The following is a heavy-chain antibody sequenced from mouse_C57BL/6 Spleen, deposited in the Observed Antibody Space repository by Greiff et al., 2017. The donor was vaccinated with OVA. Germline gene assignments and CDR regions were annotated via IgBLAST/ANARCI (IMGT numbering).Heavy chain of an antibody. Sequence: VKLQESGPELVKPGASVKISCKASGYAFSSSWMNWVKQRPGKGLEWIGRIYPGDGDTNYNGKFKGKATLTADKSSSTAYMQLSSLTSEDSAVYFCARFYDGYWFAYWGQGTLVTVSA. CDR2: IYPGDGDT. CDR1: GYAFSSSW. CDR3: ARFYDGYWFAY. V-gene: IGHV1-82*01. J-gene: IGHJ3*01. D-gene: IGHD2-3*01.